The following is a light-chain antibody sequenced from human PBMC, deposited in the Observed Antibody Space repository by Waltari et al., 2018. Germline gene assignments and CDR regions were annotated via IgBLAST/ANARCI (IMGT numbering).Light chain of an antibody. CDR3: HAAADNNWF. CDR1: VPAEKH. Sequence: YALTQPSSASVSPGQTATIPCSGDVPAEKHVRWFQQKPGQAPSLILYKDTERPSGIPERFSGSTSGSTVTLTIRGALPEDEADYHCHAAADNNWFFGGGTKLTVL. J-gene: IGLJ2*01. V-gene: IGLV3-27*01. CDR2: KDT.